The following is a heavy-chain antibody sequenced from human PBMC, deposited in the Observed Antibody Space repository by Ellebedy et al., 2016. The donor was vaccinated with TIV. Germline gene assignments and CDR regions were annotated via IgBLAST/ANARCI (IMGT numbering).Heavy chain of an antibody. J-gene: IGHJ4*02. D-gene: IGHD6-19*01. CDR3: ARVQINSGWYEDY. CDR2: INSDGSST. Sequence: GGSLRLXCAASGFTFSSYWMHWVRQAPGKGLVWVSRINSDGSSTSYADSVKGRFTISRDNAKNSLYLQMNSLRAEDTAVYYCARVQINSGWYEDYWGQGTLVTVSS. V-gene: IGHV3-74*01. CDR1: GFTFSSYW.